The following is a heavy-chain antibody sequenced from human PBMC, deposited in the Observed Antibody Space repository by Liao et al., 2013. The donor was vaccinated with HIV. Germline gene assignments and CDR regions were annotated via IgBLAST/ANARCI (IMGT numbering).Heavy chain of an antibody. CDR1: GDSISSGSHY. V-gene: IGHV4-61*02. Sequence: QVQLQESGPGLVKPSQTLSLTCIVSGDSISSGSHYWSWIRQPAGEGLEWIGRIYRDGSTNYNPSLQSRVIISVDTSKNQFFLKVDSVTAADTAVYYCARDWGRYYDSSGYYLRHDCFDTWGQGTMVSVSS. CDR2: IYRDGST. J-gene: IGHJ3*02. CDR3: ARDWGRYYDSSGYYLRHDCFDT. D-gene: IGHD3-22*01.